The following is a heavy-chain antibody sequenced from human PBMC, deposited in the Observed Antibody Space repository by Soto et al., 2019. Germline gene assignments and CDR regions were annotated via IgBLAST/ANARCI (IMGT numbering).Heavy chain of an antibody. CDR2: IYFTGST. CDR3: ARGRDEYGSGRYYCLDF. V-gene: IGHV4-59*13. D-gene: IGHD3-10*01. CDR1: GGSMSSYY. J-gene: IGHJ4*02. Sequence: SETLSLTCIVSGGSMSSYYWSWIRQTPGKGLEWIGYIYFTGSTNYNPSLKSRVIMTLDRSKNQLSLQLRSVTAADTAVYYCARGRDEYGSGRYYCLDFWGQGTLVTVSS.